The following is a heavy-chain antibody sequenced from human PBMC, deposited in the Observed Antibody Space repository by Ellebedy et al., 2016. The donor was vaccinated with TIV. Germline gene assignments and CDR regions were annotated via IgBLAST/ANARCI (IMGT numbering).Heavy chain of an antibody. CDR2: IVGSGA. J-gene: IGHJ4*02. D-gene: IGHD3-22*01. V-gene: IGHV3-23*01. CDR1: GFTFSPYA. CDR3: AKGRGGGSDSSAPRYYFDY. Sequence: GEFLKISCAASGFTFSPYAMAWVRQAPGKGLEWVSGIVGSGAQKYADSVKGRFTISRDNSKRTVDLQMNSLRAEDTAVYYCAKGRGGGSDSSAPRYYFDYWGLGTLVTVSS.